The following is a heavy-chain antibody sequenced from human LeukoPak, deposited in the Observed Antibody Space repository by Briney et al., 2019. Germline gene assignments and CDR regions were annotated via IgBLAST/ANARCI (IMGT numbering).Heavy chain of an antibody. CDR2: ISGSGGST. CDR3: AKDLDYDFWSGHDAFDI. D-gene: IGHD3-3*01. CDR1: GFTFSSYA. J-gene: IGHJ3*02. Sequence: GGSLRLSCAASGFTFSSYAMSWVRQAPGKGLEWVSAISGSGGSTYYADSVKGRFTISRDNSKNTLYLQMHNLRAEDTAVCYCAKDLDYDFWSGHDAFDIWGQGTMVTVSS. V-gene: IGHV3-23*01.